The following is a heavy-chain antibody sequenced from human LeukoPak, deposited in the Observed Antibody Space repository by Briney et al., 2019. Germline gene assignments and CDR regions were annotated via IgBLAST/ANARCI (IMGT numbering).Heavy chain of an antibody. CDR2: IYYSGST. Sequence: SETLSLTCTVSGGSISSYYWSWIRQPPGKGLEWIGYIYYSGSTNYNPSLKSRVTISVDTSKNQFSLKLSSVTAADTAVYYCVRAYDILTGYHWGQGTLVTVSS. CDR3: VRAYDILTGYH. CDR1: GGSISSYY. J-gene: IGHJ5*02. V-gene: IGHV4-59*01. D-gene: IGHD3-9*01.